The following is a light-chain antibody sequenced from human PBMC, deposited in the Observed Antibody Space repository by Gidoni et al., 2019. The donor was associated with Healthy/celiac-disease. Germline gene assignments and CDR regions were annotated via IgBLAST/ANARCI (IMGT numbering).Light chain of an antibody. CDR3: QQYNSYWT. J-gene: IGKJ1*01. V-gene: IGKV1-5*03. CDR2: KAS. CDR1: QSISSW. Sequence: QSPSTLSASVGDRVTSTCRASQSISSWLAWYQQKPGKAPKLLIYKASSLESGVPSRFSGSGSGTEFTLTISSLQPDDFATYYCQQYNSYWTFGQGTKVEIK.